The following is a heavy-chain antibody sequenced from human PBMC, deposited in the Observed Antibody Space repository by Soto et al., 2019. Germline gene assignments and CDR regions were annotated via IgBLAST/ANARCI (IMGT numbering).Heavy chain of an antibody. D-gene: IGHD6-19*01. CDR3: AKTSGYTNGRHYWYFDL. V-gene: IGHV3-23*01. CDR1: GFTFSSYA. CDR2: ISGSGSST. Sequence: EVQLLESGGGLVQPGGSLRLSCAASGFTFSSYAMGWVRQAPGKGLEWVSTISGSGSSTYYADSVKGRFTISRDNSKNTLYLQMNRLRVEDTAIYYCAKTSGYTNGRHYWYFDLWGRGTLVTVSS. J-gene: IGHJ2*01.